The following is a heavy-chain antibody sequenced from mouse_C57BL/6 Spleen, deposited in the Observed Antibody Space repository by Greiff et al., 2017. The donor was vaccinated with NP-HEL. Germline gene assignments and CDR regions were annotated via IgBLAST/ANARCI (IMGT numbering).Heavy chain of an antibody. J-gene: IGHJ2*01. CDR2: IYPRSGNT. CDR1: GYTFTSYG. V-gene: IGHV1-81*01. CDR3: ARPYGSSYFDY. Sequence: VQLKESGAELARPGASVKLSCKASGYTFTSYGISWVKQRTGQGLEWIGEIYPRSGNTYYNEKFKGKATLTADKSSSTAYMELRSLTSEDSAVYFCARPYGSSYFDYWGQGTTLTVSS. D-gene: IGHD1-1*01.